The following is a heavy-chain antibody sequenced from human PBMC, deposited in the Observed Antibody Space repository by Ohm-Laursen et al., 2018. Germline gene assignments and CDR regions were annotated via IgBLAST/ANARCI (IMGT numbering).Heavy chain of an antibody. D-gene: IGHD6-25*01. CDR2: ISSSGNTI. CDR1: GFTFSDYY. CDR3: AKDLEAAAASPDWFDP. Sequence: SLRLSCSASGFTFSDYYMSWIRQAPGKGLEWVSYISSSGNTIYYADSVKGRFTISRDNAKTSLYLQMNSLRAEDTAVYYCAKDLEAAAASPDWFDPWGQGTLVTVSS. V-gene: IGHV3-11*01. J-gene: IGHJ5*02.